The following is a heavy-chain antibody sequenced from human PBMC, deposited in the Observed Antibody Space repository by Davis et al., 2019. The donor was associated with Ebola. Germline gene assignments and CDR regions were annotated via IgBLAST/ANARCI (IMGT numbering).Heavy chain of an antibody. J-gene: IGHJ4*02. CDR1: GGSISSYY. CDR3: ARDVPGGSLDY. V-gene: IGHV4-59*01. D-gene: IGHD1-26*01. CDR2: IYYSGST. Sequence: MPGGSLRLSCTVSGGSISSYYWSWIRQPPGKGLEWIGYIYYSGSTNYNPSLKSRVTISVDPSKNQFSLKLSSVTAADTAVYYCARDVPGGSLDYWGQGTLVTVSA.